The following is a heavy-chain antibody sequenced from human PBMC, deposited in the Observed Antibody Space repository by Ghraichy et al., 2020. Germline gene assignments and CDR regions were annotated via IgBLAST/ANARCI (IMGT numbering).Heavy chain of an antibody. J-gene: IGHJ5*02. CDR2: IYHNGRT. CDR1: GDSLNNYY. D-gene: IGHD2-2*01. CDR3: ARDQEWRASSSGFDP. Sequence: SETLSLTCTVSGDSLNNYYWSWIRQAPGKGLEWIGNIYHNGRTKYNPSHKSRVTMSVDTSKNQFSISLTSVTAADTAVFYCARDQEWRASSSGFDPWGQGTLVSF. V-gene: IGHV4-59*01.